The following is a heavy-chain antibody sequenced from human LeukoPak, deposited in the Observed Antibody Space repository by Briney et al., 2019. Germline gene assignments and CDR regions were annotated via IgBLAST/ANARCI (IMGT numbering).Heavy chain of an antibody. CDR1: GFTFSSYA. V-gene: IGHV3-23*01. D-gene: IGHD2-2*01. Sequence: PGGSLRLSCAASGFTFSSYAMSWVRQAPGKGLEWVAGISGSGGSTYYADSVKGRFTISRDNSKNTLYLQMNSLRAEDTAVYYCAKDRRVWVVPAASDYWGQGTLVTVSS. J-gene: IGHJ4*02. CDR3: AKDRRVWVVPAASDY. CDR2: ISGSGGST.